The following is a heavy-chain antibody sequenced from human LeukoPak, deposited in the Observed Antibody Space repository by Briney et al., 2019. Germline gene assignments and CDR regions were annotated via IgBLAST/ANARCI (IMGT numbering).Heavy chain of an antibody. Sequence: ASVKVSGKASGYIFTGYFMHWVRQAPGQGLEWMGWINPNSDVTNSAQKFQGRVTMTRDMSISTAYMELSRLRSDDTAVYYCARGYSGYDLHFDHWGQGTLVTVSS. CDR3: ARGYSGYDLHFDH. J-gene: IGHJ4*02. CDR2: INPNSDVT. V-gene: IGHV1-2*02. D-gene: IGHD5-12*01. CDR1: GYIFTGYF.